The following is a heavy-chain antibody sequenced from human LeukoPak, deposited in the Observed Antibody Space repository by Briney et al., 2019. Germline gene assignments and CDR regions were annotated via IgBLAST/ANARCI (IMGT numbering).Heavy chain of an antibody. CDR3: LRGYCSVTSCYFSSSYNWFDP. CDR1: GFTFSNYW. J-gene: IGHJ5*02. Sequence: GGSLRLSCAASGFTFSNYWMHWVRQTPGKGLVWVSRILSDGSSTNYADSVKGRFTISRDNAKNTLYLQMNSLRAEDTAVYYCLRGYCSVTSCYFSSSYNWFDPWGQGTLVTVSS. D-gene: IGHD2-2*01. CDR2: ILSDGSST. V-gene: IGHV3-74*01.